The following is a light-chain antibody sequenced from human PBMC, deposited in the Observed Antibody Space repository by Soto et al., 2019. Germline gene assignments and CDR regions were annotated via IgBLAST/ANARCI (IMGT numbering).Light chain of an antibody. CDR1: SSNIGADFD. CDR3: QSFDSSLTAWV. V-gene: IGLV1-40*01. J-gene: IGLJ3*02. Sequence: QSVLTQPPSLSGAPGQRVTISCSGSSSNIGADFDVHWYQQLPGTAPKVLTHHDGDRPSGVPDRFSWSRSGTSASLTISGLRPEDEADYYCQSFDSSLTAWVFGGGTKLTVL. CDR2: HDG.